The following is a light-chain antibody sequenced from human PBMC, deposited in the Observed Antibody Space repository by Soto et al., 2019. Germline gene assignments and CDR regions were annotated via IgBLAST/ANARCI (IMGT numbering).Light chain of an antibody. Sequence: DIQMTQSPSTLSASVGDGVTITCRASQNISVWVAWYQQRPGKAPKFLIYDASSLETGVPSRFSGSGSGTEFTLTIRSLQPDDFATYYCQQYDSSSPTFGQGTKLEIK. V-gene: IGKV1-5*01. CDR3: QQYDSSSPT. CDR2: DAS. J-gene: IGKJ2*01. CDR1: QNISVW.